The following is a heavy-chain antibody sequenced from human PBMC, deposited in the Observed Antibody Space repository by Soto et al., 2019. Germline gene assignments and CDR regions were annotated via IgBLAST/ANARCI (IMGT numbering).Heavy chain of an antibody. Sequence: QVQLVQSGGEVKKPGASVKVSCKTSGYSFTTYGISWVRQAPGQGLEWMGWFSGYNGNTHYAQKFQGRVSMTTDTSTSTAYMELRSLRSDDTAVYYCAREGPAPYYYYGMDVWGQGTTVTVSS. V-gene: IGHV1-18*01. CDR1: GYSFTTYG. J-gene: IGHJ6*02. CDR2: FSGYNGNT. CDR3: AREGPAPYYYYGMDV.